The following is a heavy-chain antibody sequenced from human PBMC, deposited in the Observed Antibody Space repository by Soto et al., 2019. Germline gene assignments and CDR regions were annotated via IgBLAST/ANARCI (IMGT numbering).Heavy chain of an antibody. CDR3: ATGINYAYYSRWFDP. D-gene: IGHD1-26*01. CDR1: GYIFTNYD. J-gene: IGHJ5*02. CDR2: INPNSGNT. V-gene: IGHV1-8*01. Sequence: QVQLVQAGAEVKKPGASVKVSCKASGYIFTNYDINWVRQATGQGLEYLGWINPNSGNTGYVPKFKGRLSMTRNTSINTAYMELNSLRSEDTAVYYCATGINYAYYSRWFDPWRHGTLVTVSS.